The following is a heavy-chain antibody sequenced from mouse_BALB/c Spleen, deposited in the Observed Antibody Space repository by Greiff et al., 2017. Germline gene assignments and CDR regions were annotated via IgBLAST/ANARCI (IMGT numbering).Heavy chain of an antibody. CDR1: GFNIKDYY. D-gene: IGHD1-1*01. V-gene: IGHV14-4*02. CDR2: IDPENGDT. Sequence: VHVKQSGAELVRSGASVKLSCTASGFNIKDYYMHWVKQRPEQGLEWIGWIDPENGDTEYAPKFQGKATMTADTSSNTAYLQLSSLTSEDTAVYYCNGYYGSSSDYGGQGTTLTVSA. J-gene: IGHJ2*01. CDR3: NGYYGSSSDY.